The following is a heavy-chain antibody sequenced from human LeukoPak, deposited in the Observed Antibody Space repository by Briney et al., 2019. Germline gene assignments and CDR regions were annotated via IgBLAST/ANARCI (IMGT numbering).Heavy chain of an antibody. V-gene: IGHV1-2*02. CDR3: ARINTVFGVINNDY. Sequence: ASVKVSCKASGSTFTGYNIHWVRQAPGQGLEWMGWINPNSGGTNYAQKFQGRVTMTRDTSISTAYMELSTLRSDDTAVYYCARINTVFGVINNDYWGHGTLVTVSS. CDR2: INPNSGGT. J-gene: IGHJ4*01. CDR1: GSTFTGYN. D-gene: IGHD3-3*01.